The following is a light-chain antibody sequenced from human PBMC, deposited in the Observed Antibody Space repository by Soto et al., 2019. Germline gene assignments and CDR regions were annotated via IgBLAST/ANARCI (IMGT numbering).Light chain of an antibody. V-gene: IGKV3-15*01. J-gene: IGKJ1*01. CDR2: GAS. CDR1: QSVSSN. Sequence: EIVMTQSPATLSVSPGERATLSCRASQSVSSNLAWYQQKPGQPPRLLLYGASTRATGIPARFSGSGSGTEFTLTISSLQSEDFAVYYCQQYNNWPRRTFGQGTKVDIK. CDR3: QQYNNWPRRT.